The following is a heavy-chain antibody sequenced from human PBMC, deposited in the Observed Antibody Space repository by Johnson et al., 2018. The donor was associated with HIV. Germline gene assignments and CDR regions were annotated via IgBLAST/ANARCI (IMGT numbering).Heavy chain of an antibody. Sequence: QVQLVESGGGVVQPARSLRLPRAVSGFTSNNYPLHWVRQAPGKRLEWVAVLSYYGINKSYGDSVKGRFTISRDNSKNTLYRQMNSLGAEDKAVYYCTRDRDGVGVSWGQGTMVTVSS. J-gene: IGHJ3*01. CDR3: TRDRDGVGVS. CDR2: LSYYGINK. D-gene: IGHD3-10*01. CDR1: GFTSNNYP. V-gene: IGHV3-30*04.